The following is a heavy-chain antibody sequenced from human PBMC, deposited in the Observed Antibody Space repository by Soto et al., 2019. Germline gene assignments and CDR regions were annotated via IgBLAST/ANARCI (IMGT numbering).Heavy chain of an antibody. Sequence: GESLKISCKGSGYNFTSYWIGWVRQMPGKGLEWMGIIYPGDSDTRYSPSFQGQVTISADKSISTAYLQWSSLKASDTAMYYCARPRRDGYKFYYYYGMDVWGQGTTVTVSS. D-gene: IGHD5-12*01. CDR2: IYPGDSDT. CDR3: ARPRRDGYKFYYYYGMDV. V-gene: IGHV5-51*01. J-gene: IGHJ6*02. CDR1: GYNFTSYW.